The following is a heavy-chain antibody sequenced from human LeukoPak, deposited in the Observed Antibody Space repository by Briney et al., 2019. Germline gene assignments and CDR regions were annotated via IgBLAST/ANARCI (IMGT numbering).Heavy chain of an antibody. D-gene: IGHD7-27*01. J-gene: IGHJ5*02. V-gene: IGHV4-31*03. CDR1: GGSISSGGYY. CDR2: IYYSGST. CDR3: ASDLTVPPYNWFDP. Sequence: SETLSLTCTVSGGSISSGGYYWSWIRQHPGEGLERIGYIYYSGSTFYNPSLKSRVTISIDTTENQFTLKLSSVTAADTAVYYCASDLTVPPYNWFDPWGQGTLVTVSS.